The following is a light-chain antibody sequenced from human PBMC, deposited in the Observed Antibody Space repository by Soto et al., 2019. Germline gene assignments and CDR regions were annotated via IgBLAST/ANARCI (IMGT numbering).Light chain of an antibody. CDR3: QQRSNWPIT. CDR2: DVS. V-gene: IGKV3-11*01. CDR1: QGVTTN. Sequence: EIVLTQSPATLSVSPGERATLSCRAGQGVTTNFAWYQQKSGQSPRLLIYDVSTRATGVPARFSGTGSETDFTLTISSLEPEDFAVYYCQQRSNWPITFGQGTRLEIK. J-gene: IGKJ5*01.